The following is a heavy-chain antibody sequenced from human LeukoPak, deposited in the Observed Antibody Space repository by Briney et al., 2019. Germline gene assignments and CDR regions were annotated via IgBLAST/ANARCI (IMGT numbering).Heavy chain of an antibody. CDR1: GFTFSSYA. Sequence: GRSLRLSCAASGFTFSSYAMHWVRQAPGKGLEWVAVISYDGSNKYYADSVKGRFTISRDNSKNTLYLQMNSLRAEDTAVYYCARNYDYVWGSYPTFDYWGQGTLVTVSS. V-gene: IGHV3-30-3*01. J-gene: IGHJ4*02. CDR3: ARNYDYVWGSYPTFDY. CDR2: ISYDGSNK. D-gene: IGHD3-16*02.